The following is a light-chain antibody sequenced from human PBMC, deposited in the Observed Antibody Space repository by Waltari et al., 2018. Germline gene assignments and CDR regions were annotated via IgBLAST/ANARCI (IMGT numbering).Light chain of an antibody. V-gene: IGKV4-1*01. Sequence: DIVMNQSPDSLAVSLGERATINCKSSQSGLYNSNNKNYLAWYQQQPGQPPKLPIYWASTRESGVPERFSCSGSGTDFTLTISSLHSEDGAVYYCQQYYSSPLTFGGGTKVEIK. CDR1: QSGLYNSNNKNY. J-gene: IGKJ4*01. CDR2: WAS. CDR3: QQYYSSPLT.